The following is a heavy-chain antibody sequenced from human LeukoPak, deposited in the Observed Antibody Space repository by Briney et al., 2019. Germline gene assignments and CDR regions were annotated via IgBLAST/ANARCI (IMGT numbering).Heavy chain of an antibody. V-gene: IGHV4-59*01. J-gene: IGHJ5*02. Sequence: PSETLSLTCTVSGASISSYYWSWIRQSPGKGLEWIGYIYYSGSTNYNPSLKSRVTISVDTSKNQFSLKLTSVTAADTAVYFCARGGYYGSGNDFRFDPWGQGTLVTVSS. CDR1: GASISSYY. CDR2: IYYSGST. CDR3: ARGGYYGSGNDFRFDP. D-gene: IGHD3-10*01.